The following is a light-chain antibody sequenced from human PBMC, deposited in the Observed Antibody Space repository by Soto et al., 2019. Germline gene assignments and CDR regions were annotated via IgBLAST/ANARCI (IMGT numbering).Light chain of an antibody. J-gene: IGKJ1*01. CDR1: QSISSW. Sequence: DIQMTQSPSTLSASVGDRFTITCRAIQSISSWLAWYQQKPGKAPKLLIYKAYSLESGVPSRFSCSESGTEFTLTISSLQHDDFETYYCQQYNSYSCTFGQGTNVDIK. CDR2: KAY. CDR3: QQYNSYSCT. V-gene: IGKV1-5*03.